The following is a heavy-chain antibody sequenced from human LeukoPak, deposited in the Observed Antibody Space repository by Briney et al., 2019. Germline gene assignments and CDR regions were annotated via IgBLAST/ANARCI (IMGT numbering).Heavy chain of an antibody. CDR2: IYYSGST. CDR3: ARVPVAAAGTPPDY. CDR1: GGSISSDDYY. V-gene: IGHV4-30-4*01. J-gene: IGHJ4*02. D-gene: IGHD6-13*01. Sequence: SETLSLTCTVSGGSISSDDYYWSWIRQPPGKGLEWMGYIYYSGSTYYNPSLKSRVTISVDKSKNQFSLKLSSVTAADTAVYYCARVPVAAAGTPPDYWGQGTLVTVSS.